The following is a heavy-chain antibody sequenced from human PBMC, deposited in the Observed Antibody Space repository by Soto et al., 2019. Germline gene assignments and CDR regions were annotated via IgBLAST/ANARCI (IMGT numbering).Heavy chain of an antibody. V-gene: IGHV1-69*06. J-gene: IGHJ6*02. CDR1: GGTFSSYA. CDR3: ARDVSRGSSRADYYYYGMDV. D-gene: IGHD6-13*01. CDR2: IIPIFGTA. Sequence: QVQLVQSGAEVKKPGSSVKVSCKASGGTFSSYAISWVRQAPGQGLEWMGGIIPIFGTANYAQKFQGRVTITADKCTSTAYMELSSLRSEDTAVYYCARDVSRGSSRADYYYYGMDVWGQGTTVTVS.